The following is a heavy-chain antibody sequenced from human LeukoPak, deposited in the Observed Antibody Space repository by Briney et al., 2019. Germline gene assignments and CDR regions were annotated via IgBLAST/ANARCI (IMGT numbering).Heavy chain of an antibody. Sequence: ASVKVSCEASGYTFTGYYIHWVRQAPGQGLEWMGWINPNSGGTNYAQIFQGRVTMTRDTSISTAFMELNRLRFDDTAVYYCTRDCSSVTTPYFDNWAQGTLVTVSS. V-gene: IGHV1-2*02. J-gene: IGHJ4*02. CDR3: TRDCSSVTTPYFDN. D-gene: IGHD4-17*01. CDR2: INPNSGGT. CDR1: GYTFTGYY.